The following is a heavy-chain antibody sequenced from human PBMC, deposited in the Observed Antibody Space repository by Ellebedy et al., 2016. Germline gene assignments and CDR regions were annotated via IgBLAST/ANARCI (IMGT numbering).Heavy chain of an antibody. CDR3: AREPVRGYSGYDYVGY. D-gene: IGHD5-12*01. Sequence: ASVKVSXKASGYTFTSYDINWVRQATGQGLEWMGWMNPNSGNTGYAQKFQGRVTITADESTSTAYMELSSLRSEDTAVYYCAREPVRGYSGYDYVGYWGQGTLVTVSS. J-gene: IGHJ4*02. CDR1: GYTFTSYD. CDR2: MNPNSGNT. V-gene: IGHV1-8*01.